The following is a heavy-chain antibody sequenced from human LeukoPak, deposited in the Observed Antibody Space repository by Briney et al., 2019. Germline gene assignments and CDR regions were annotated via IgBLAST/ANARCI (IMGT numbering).Heavy chain of an antibody. CDR3: ATTGGEGNFDN. Sequence: PSDTLSLTCAGYVGSFSGCFWSWIRQSPGKGLEWMGEIINSGSTNYNPSLKSRVTISVDTSKNQFSLKLNSVTAADTAVYYCATTGGEGNFDNWGQGALVTVSS. J-gene: IGHJ4*02. CDR1: VGSFSGCF. D-gene: IGHD3-16*01. V-gene: IGHV4-34*12. CDR2: IINSGST.